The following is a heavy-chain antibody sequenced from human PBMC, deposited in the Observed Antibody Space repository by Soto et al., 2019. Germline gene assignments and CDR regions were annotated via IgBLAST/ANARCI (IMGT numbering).Heavy chain of an antibody. CDR3: AHTSSGNYYWFDS. CDR1: GFSLSTSGVG. V-gene: IGHV2-5*02. J-gene: IGHJ5*01. Sequence: QITLKESGPTLVKPTQTLTLTCTFSGFSLSTSGVGVGWIRKTSGKALEWLTLIWWDDNKRYNPSLNNRLTITKHTSKNQVVLTMTNMDPVDTGTFYCAHTSSGNYYWFDSWGQGTLVTVSS. D-gene: IGHD3-22*01. CDR2: IWWDDNK.